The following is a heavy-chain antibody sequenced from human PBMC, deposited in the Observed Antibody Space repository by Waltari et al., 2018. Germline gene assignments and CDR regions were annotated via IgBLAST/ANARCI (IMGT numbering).Heavy chain of an antibody. J-gene: IGHJ6*02. CDR1: GGSISSGSYY. V-gene: IGHV4-61*09. D-gene: IGHD2-2*01. CDR2: IYTSGST. Sequence: QVQLQESGPGLVKPSQTLSLTCTVSGGSISSGSYYWSWIRQPAGKGLEWIGYIYTSGSTNYNPSRKSRVTISVDTSKNQFSLKLSSVTAADTAVYYCAREGGYQPTVYGMDVWGQGTTVTVSS. CDR3: AREGGYQPTVYGMDV.